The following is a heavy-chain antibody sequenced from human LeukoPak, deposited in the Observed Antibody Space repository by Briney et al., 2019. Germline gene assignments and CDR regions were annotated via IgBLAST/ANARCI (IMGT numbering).Heavy chain of an antibody. Sequence: ASVKVSCKVSGYALTELSMHWVRQTPGTGLEWMGGLDPEDGKTTYAQKFQGRVTMTEDTATDTAYMELSNLRSEDTAVYFCTSRLLILLWTKDFWGQETLVTVSS. CDR1: GYALTELS. CDR2: LDPEDGKT. V-gene: IGHV1-24*01. D-gene: IGHD2-15*01. J-gene: IGHJ4*02. CDR3: TSRLLILLWTKDF.